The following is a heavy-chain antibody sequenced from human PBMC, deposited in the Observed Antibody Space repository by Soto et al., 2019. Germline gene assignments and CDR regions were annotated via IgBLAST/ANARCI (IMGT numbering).Heavy chain of an antibody. V-gene: IGHV4-30-2*01. D-gene: IGHD2-15*01. CDR3: ARAGGYCSGGSCYKRYYYYGMDV. CDR1: GGSISSGGYS. CDR2: IYHSGST. J-gene: IGHJ6*02. Sequence: SETLSLTCAVSGGSISSGGYSWSWIRQPPGKGLGWIGYIYHSGSTYYNPSLKSRVTISVDRSKNQFSLKLSSVTAADTAVYYCARAGGYCSGGSCYKRYYYYGMDVWGQGTKVTVS.